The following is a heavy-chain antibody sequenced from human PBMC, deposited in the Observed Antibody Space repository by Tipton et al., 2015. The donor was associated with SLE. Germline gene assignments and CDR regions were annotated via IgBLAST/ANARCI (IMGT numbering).Heavy chain of an antibody. V-gene: IGHV4-39*01. D-gene: IGHD3-10*01. CDR2: IYYSGST. Sequence: LRLSCTVSGGSISSSSYYWGWIRQPPGKGLEWIGSIYYSGSTYYNPSLKSRVTISVDTSKNQFSLKLSSVTAADTAVYYCAIPIYYYGSGSYYFDYWGQGTLVTVSS. CDR1: GGSISSSSYY. J-gene: IGHJ4*02. CDR3: AIPIYYYGSGSYYFDY.